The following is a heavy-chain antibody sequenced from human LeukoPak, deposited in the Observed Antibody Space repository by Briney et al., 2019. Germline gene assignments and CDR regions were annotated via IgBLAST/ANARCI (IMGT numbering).Heavy chain of an antibody. V-gene: IGHV3-23*01. CDR1: GFTVSSNE. J-gene: IGHJ6*03. CDR3: AKTYSSSRAHYYYYYYMDV. CDR2: ISGSGGSP. Sequence: GGSLRLSCTASGFTVSSNEMRWVRQAPGKGLEWVSAISGSGGSPYYADSVKGRFTISRDSSKNTLYLQMNSLRAEDTAVYYCAKTYSSSRAHYYYYYYMDVWGKGTTVTISS. D-gene: IGHD6-13*01.